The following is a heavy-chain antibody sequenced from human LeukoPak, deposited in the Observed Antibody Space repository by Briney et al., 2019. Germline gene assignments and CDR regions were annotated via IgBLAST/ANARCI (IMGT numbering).Heavy chain of an antibody. V-gene: IGHV4-39*01. CDR2: IYYSGST. CDR3: ARRVRHSPFDY. J-gene: IGHJ4*02. Sequence: PSETLSLTCTVSGGSISSSSYYWGWIRQPPGKGLEWIGSIYYSGSTYYNPSLKSRVTISVDTSKNQFSLKLSSVTAADTAVYYCARRVRHSPFDYWGQGTLVTVSS. D-gene: IGHD1-26*01. CDR1: GGSISSSSYY.